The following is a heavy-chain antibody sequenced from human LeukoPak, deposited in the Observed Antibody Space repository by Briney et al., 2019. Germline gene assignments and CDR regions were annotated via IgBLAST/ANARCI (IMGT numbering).Heavy chain of an antibody. V-gene: IGHV4-61*05. Sequence: SETLSLTCTVSGGSISSSSYYWGWIRQPPGKGLEWIGYIYYSGSTNYNPSLKSRVTISVDTSKNQFSLKLSSVTAADTAVYYCARSVDDFWSGSIEVYYYYYMDVWGKGTTVTVSS. CDR3: ARSVDDFWSGSIEVYYYYYMDV. CDR1: GGSISSSSYY. CDR2: IYYSGST. D-gene: IGHD3-3*01. J-gene: IGHJ6*03.